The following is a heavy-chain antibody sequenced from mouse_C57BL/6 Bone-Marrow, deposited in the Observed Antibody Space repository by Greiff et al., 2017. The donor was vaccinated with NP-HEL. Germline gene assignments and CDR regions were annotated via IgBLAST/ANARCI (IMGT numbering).Heavy chain of an antibody. CDR1: GFTFSDYG. CDR3: ARELGWYFDV. CDR2: ISSGSSTI. D-gene: IGHD4-1*01. J-gene: IGHJ1*03. V-gene: IGHV5-17*01. Sequence: DVKLVESGGGLVKPGGSLKLSCAASGFTFSDYGMHWVRQAPEKGLEWVAYISSGSSTIYYADTVKGRFTISRDNAKNTLFLQMTSLRSEDTAMYYCARELGWYFDVWGTGTTVTVSS.